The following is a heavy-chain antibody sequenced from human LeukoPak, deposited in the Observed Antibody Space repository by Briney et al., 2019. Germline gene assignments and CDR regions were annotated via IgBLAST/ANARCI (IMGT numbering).Heavy chain of an antibody. CDR1: GGSFSGYY. Sequence: PSETLSLTCAVYGGSFSGYYWSWIRQPPGKGLEWIGEINHSGSTNYNPSLKSRVTISVDTSKNQFSLKLSSVTAADTAVYYCARVSRGFGVVVAARFDPWGQGTLVTVSS. D-gene: IGHD2-15*01. CDR2: INHSGST. V-gene: IGHV4-34*01. CDR3: ARVSRGFGVVVAARFDP. J-gene: IGHJ5*02.